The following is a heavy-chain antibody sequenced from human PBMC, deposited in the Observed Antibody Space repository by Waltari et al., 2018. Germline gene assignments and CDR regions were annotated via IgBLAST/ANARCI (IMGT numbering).Heavy chain of an antibody. V-gene: IGHV4-38-2*01. CDR3: ATTGAVGQIDY. J-gene: IGHJ4*02. Sequence: QVQLQESGPGLVKPSETLSLTCAVSGGSISGGYDWSWIRQPPGKGLEWIGYMYGSSGRTNYNPSLKNRVTISKDTSKNQFSLKLSSVTAADTAVYYCATTGAVGQIDYWGQGVLVTVSS. CDR1: GGSISGGYD. D-gene: IGHD2-2*01. CDR2: MYGSSGRT.